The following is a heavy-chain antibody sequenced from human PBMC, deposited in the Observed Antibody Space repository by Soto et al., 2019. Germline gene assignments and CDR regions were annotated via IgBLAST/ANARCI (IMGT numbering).Heavy chain of an antibody. D-gene: IGHD1-20*01. Sequence: QITLKESGPTLVKPTQTLTLTCTFSGFSLSTSGVGVGWIRQPPGKALESLALIYWDNDRRYNPALKSRLAITKDTSKNQVVLTMTNVDPMDTATYYCAHRRGGYNWDDGDFDYWGPGTLVTVSS. CDR3: AHRRGGYNWDDGDFDY. V-gene: IGHV2-5*02. CDR1: GFSLSTSGVG. CDR2: IYWDNDR. J-gene: IGHJ4*02.